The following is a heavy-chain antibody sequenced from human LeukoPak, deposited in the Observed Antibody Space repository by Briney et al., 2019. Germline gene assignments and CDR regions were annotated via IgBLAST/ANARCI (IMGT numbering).Heavy chain of an antibody. V-gene: IGHV4-61*08. Sequence: PSETLSLTCTVSGGSISSGGYYWSWIRQPPGKGLEWIGYIYYSGSTNYNPSLKSRVTISVDTSKNQFSLKLSSVTAADTAVYYCARHYDSSGYYPYYFDYWGQGTLVTVSS. D-gene: IGHD3-22*01. CDR3: ARHYDSSGYYPYYFDY. CDR2: IYYSGST. J-gene: IGHJ4*02. CDR1: GGSISSGGYY.